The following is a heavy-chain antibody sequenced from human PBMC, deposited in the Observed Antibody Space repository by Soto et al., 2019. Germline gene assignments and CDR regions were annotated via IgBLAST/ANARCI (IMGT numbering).Heavy chain of an antibody. Sequence: QVQLQESGLGLVKPSETLSLTCTVSGGSISSHHWSWIRQPPGKGPECIGSIHDSGSTTYNPSLKSRVTISVDTSKNQFSLSMTSVTAADTAVYYCARGGASSIWLDYWGQGILVTVSS. CDR1: GGSISSHH. D-gene: IGHD6-13*01. V-gene: IGHV4-59*11. CDR2: IHDSGST. J-gene: IGHJ4*02. CDR3: ARGGASSIWLDY.